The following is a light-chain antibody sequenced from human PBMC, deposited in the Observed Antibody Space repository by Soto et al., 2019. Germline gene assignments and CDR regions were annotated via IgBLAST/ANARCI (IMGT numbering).Light chain of an antibody. CDR3: QQYNSYPYT. CDR2: TAS. V-gene: IGKV1-5*03. Sequence: DIQMTQSPSTLSASVGDRVTITCRASQSISSWLAWDQQKPGQAPKHLIDTASSLESGVPSRFSGSGSGTEFTLTISSLQPDDLSTYYGQQYNSYPYTLGQGTKLEIK. J-gene: IGKJ2*01. CDR1: QSISSW.